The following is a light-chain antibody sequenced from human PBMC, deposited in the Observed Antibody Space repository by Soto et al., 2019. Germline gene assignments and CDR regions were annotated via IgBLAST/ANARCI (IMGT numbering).Light chain of an antibody. Sequence: QPASVSGSPGQSITISCTGTSSDVGGYNYVSWYQQHPGKAPKLMIYDVSNRPSGVSNRFSGSKSGNTASLTISGLQAEDEADYYCSSYTSSSTPLYVFGTGTKVTVL. CDR2: DVS. J-gene: IGLJ1*01. CDR1: SSDVGGYNY. V-gene: IGLV2-14*01. CDR3: SSYTSSSTPLYV.